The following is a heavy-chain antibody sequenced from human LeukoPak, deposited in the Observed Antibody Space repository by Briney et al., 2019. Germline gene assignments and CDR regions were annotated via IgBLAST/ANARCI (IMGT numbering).Heavy chain of an antibody. V-gene: IGHV4-59*01. J-gene: IGHJ4*02. CDR2: IYYSGST. CDR1: GGSISSYY. Sequence: SETLSLTCTVSGGSISSYYWSWIRQPPGKGLEWIGYIYYSGSTNYNPSLKSRVAISVDTSKNQFSLKLSSVTAADTAVYYCARGDYYGSGSYGGVFDYWGQGTLVTVSS. D-gene: IGHD3-10*01. CDR3: ARGDYYGSGSYGGVFDY.